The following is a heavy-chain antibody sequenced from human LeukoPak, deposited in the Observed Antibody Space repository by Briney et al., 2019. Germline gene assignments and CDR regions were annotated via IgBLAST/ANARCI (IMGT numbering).Heavy chain of an antibody. Sequence: SVKVSCKASGGTFSSYAISWVRQAPGQGLEWMGGIIPIFGTANYAQKFQGRVTITADESTSTVYMELSSLRSEDTAVYYCARVYYDSGAYYYAGGFDYWGQGTLVTVSS. CDR2: IIPIFGTA. V-gene: IGHV1-69*13. D-gene: IGHD3-22*01. CDR1: GGTFSSYA. CDR3: ARVYYDSGAYYYAGGFDY. J-gene: IGHJ4*02.